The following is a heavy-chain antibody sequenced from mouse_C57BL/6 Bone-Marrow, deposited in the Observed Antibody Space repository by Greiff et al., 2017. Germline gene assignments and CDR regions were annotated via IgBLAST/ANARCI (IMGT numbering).Heavy chain of an antibody. CDR2: IDPENGDT. D-gene: IGHD2-12*01. J-gene: IGHJ2*01. CDR3: TTPLRLFDY. V-gene: IGHV14-4*01. CDR1: GFNIKDDY. Sequence: VQLKQSGAELVRPGASVTLSCTASGFNIKDDYMHWVKQRPEQGLEWIGWIDPENGDTEYASKFQGKATITADTSSNTAYLQLSSLTSEDTAVYYCTTPLRLFDYWGQGTTLTVSS.